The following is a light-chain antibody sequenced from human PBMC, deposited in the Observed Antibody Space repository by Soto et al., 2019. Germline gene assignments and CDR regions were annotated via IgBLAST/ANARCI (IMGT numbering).Light chain of an antibody. Sequence: EIVLTQSPGTLSLSQGERATLSCRASQSVSSSYLAWYQQKPGQAPRLLIYGASTRATGIPDRFSGSGSGTDFTLTISRLEPEDSAVYYCQQYGSSPTWTLGQGTKVDIK. CDR1: QSVSSSY. CDR3: QQYGSSPTWT. J-gene: IGKJ1*01. V-gene: IGKV3-20*01. CDR2: GAS.